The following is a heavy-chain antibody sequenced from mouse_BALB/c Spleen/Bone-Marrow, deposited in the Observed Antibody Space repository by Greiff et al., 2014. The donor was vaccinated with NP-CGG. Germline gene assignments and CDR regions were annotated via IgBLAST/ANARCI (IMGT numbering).Heavy chain of an antibody. V-gene: IGHV1-26*01. CDR2: VNPNNGGT. D-gene: IGHD1-1*01. J-gene: IGHJ3*01. CDR3: VLLRAWFAY. Sequence: VQLKESGPDLGKPGASVKISCKASGYSFTGYYMHWGEQSHGKSLEWIGRVNPNNGGTSYNQKFKGKAILTVDKSSSTAYMELRSLTSEDSAVYYCVLLRAWFAYWGQGTLVTVSA. CDR1: GYSFTGYY.